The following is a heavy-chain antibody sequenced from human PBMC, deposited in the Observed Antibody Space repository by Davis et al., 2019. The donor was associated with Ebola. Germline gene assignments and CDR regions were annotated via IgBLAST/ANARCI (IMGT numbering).Heavy chain of an antibody. D-gene: IGHD2/OR15-2a*01. CDR3: AKNRGGLDY. V-gene: IGHV3-30*18. CDR1: GFTFSSYA. Sequence: PGGSLRLSCAASGFTFSSYAMHWVRQAPGKGLEWVAVISHDGSDKYYADSVKGRFTISRDNSKNTLYLQMNSLRAEDTAVYYCAKNRGGLDYWGQGTLVTVSS. CDR2: ISHDGSDK. J-gene: IGHJ4*02.